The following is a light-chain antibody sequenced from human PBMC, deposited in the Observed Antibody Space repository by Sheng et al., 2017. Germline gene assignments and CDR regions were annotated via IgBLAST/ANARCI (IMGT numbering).Light chain of an antibody. Sequence: EIVMTQSPATLSVSPGERATLSCRASQSVSTNLAWYQQKPGQAPRLLIYGASSRATGIPDRFSGGGSETDFTLTISRLEPEDFAVYYCQQYGSSPRTFGQGTKLEI. CDR2: GAS. CDR1: QSVSTN. J-gene: IGKJ2*01. V-gene: IGKV3-20*01. CDR3: QQYGSSPRT.